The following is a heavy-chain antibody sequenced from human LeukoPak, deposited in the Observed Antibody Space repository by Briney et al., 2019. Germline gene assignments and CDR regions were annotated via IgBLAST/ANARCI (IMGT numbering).Heavy chain of an antibody. CDR1: GYSFTTYW. CDR3: ARRSPSAEYFQH. CDR2: IYPGDSDT. V-gene: IGHV5-51*01. J-gene: IGHJ1*01. Sequence: GESRKISCKGSGYSFTTYWIAWVRQMPGKGLEWMGIIYPGDSDTRYSPSFQGQVTISADKSISTAYLQWSSLKASDTAVYYCARRSPSAEYFQHWGQGTLVTVFS.